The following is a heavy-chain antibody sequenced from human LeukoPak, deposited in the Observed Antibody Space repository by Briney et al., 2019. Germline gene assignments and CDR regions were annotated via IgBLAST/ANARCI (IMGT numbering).Heavy chain of an antibody. Sequence: GGSLRLSCAASGFTFSTYWMSWVRQTPEKGLEWVAFIRYDGSNKDYADSVKGRFTISRDNSKNTLYLQMNSLRAEDTAVYYCAREVLVSRGQGTLVTVSS. D-gene: IGHD2-2*01. CDR3: AREVLVS. V-gene: IGHV3-30*02. CDR1: GFTFSTYW. CDR2: IRYDGSNK. J-gene: IGHJ4*02.